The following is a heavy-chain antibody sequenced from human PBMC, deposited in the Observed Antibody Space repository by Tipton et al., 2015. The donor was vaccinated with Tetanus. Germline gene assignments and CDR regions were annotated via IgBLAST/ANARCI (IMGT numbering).Heavy chain of an antibody. CDR1: GGSISSYY. Sequence: TLSLTCTVSGGSISSYYWSWIRQPAGKGLEWIGRIYTSESTNYNPSLKSRLTMSVDTSKNQCSLRLNSVTAADTAVYYCARMQRYGMDVWGQGTTVTVSS. CDR2: IYTSEST. V-gene: IGHV4-4*07. J-gene: IGHJ6*02. D-gene: IGHD6-25*01. CDR3: ARMQRYGMDV.